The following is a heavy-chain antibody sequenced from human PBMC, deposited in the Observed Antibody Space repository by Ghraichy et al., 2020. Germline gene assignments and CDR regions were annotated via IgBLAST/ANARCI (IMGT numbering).Heavy chain of an antibody. V-gene: IGHV4-61*01. D-gene: IGHD6-13*01. CDR1: GGSVSSGSYS. CDR2: IYYSGST. CDR3: ARVVAGGGGWNHFDY. Sequence: SQTLSLTCTVSGGSVSSGSYSWNWIRQPPGKGLEWIGNIYYSGSTNYNLSLKTRVTISIDTSKNQFSLKLSSVTAADTAVYHCARVVAGGGGWNHFDYWGQGILVTVSS. J-gene: IGHJ4*02.